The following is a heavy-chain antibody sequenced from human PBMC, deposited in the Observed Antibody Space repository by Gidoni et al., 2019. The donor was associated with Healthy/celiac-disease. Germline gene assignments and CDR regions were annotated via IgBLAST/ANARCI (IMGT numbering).Heavy chain of an antibody. CDR1: GGTFSSYA. V-gene: IGHV1-69*01. J-gene: IGHJ4*02. D-gene: IGHD6-6*01. CDR2: IIPFFGTA. Sequence: QVQLVQSGAEGKKPGSSVKVSCKAFGGTFSSYAISWVRQAPGQGLEWRGGIIPFFGTANYAQKFQGRVTITADESTSTAYMELSSLSSEDTAVYYCASHDRSSSSYWGQGTLVTVSS. CDR3: ASHDRSSSSY.